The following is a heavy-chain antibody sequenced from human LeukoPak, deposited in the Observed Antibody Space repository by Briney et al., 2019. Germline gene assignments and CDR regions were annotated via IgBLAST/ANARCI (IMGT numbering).Heavy chain of an antibody. D-gene: IGHD1-1*01. Sequence: GGSLRLSCAASGFTFDDYAMHWVRQAPGKGLEWVSGISWNSGSIGYADSVKGRFTISRDNAKNSLYLRMNSLRAEDTALYYCAKGWSFDYWGQGTLVTVSS. CDR3: AKGWSFDY. V-gene: IGHV3-9*01. J-gene: IGHJ4*02. CDR2: ISWNSGSI. CDR1: GFTFDDYA.